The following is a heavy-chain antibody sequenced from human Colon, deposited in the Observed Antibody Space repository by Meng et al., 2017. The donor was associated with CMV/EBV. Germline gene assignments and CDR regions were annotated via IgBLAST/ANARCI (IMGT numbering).Heavy chain of an antibody. CDR3: ISEAAGGDY. V-gene: IGHV3-74*01. Sequence: GGSLRLSCVASGLTVSSHWMHWVRQTPGKELVWVSRISNDGRTPTYADSVKGRFTISRDNDKNTLYLQMNSLTVDDTAVYYCISEAAGGDYWGQGALVTVSS. J-gene: IGHJ4*02. D-gene: IGHD1-14*01. CDR1: GLTVSSHW. CDR2: ISNDGRTP.